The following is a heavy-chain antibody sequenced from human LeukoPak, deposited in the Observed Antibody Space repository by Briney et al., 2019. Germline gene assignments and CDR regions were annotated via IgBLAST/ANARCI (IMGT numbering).Heavy chain of an antibody. V-gene: IGHV3-30-3*01. Sequence: PGGSLRLSCAASGFTFSSYAMHWVRQAPGKGLEWVAVISYDGSNKYYADSVKGRFTISRDNSKNTLYLQMNSLRAEDTAVYYCARVKLRWLQFDAFDIWGQGTMVTVSS. CDR1: GFTFSSYA. CDR2: ISYDGSNK. J-gene: IGHJ3*02. CDR3: ARVKLRWLQFDAFDI. D-gene: IGHD5-24*01.